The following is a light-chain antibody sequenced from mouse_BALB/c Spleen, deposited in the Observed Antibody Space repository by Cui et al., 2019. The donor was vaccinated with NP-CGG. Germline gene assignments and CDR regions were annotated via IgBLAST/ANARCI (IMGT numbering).Light chain of an antibody. CDR2: GTN. Sequence: QAVVTQESALTTSPGETVTLTCRSSTGPVTTSNYANWVKEKPDHLFTGLIGGTNNRPPGVPARFSGSLIGDKAALTITGAQTEDEAIYFCALWYSNHWVFGGGTKLTVL. J-gene: IGLJ1*01. CDR3: ALWYSNHWV. V-gene: IGLV1*01. CDR1: TGPVTTSNY.